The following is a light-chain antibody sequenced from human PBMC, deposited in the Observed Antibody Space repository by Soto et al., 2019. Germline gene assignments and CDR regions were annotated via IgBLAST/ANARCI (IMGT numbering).Light chain of an antibody. CDR1: SSDVGGYDY. J-gene: IGLJ2*01. CDR2: EVS. Sequence: QSVLTQPPSASGSPGQSVTISCTGTSSDVGGYDYVSWYQQFPGKAPKLMIYEVSKRSSGVPDRFSGSKSGNTASLTVSGLQAEDEADYYCSSYAGSNNLLFGGGTKVTVL. CDR3: SSYAGSNNLL. V-gene: IGLV2-8*01.